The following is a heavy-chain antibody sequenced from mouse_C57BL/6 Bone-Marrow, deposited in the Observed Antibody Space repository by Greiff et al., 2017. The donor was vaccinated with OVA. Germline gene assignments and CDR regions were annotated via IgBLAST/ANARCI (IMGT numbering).Heavy chain of an antibody. V-gene: IGHV1-81*01. CDR1: GYTFTSYG. CDR2: IYPRSGNP. CDR3: ARSMGSNYGYFDV. Sequence: VQLKESGGELARPGASVKLSCKASGYTFTSYGISWVKQRTGQGLEWIGEIYPRSGNPYYNEKFKGKATMTADKSSSTAYMALRSLTSEDSAVYFCARSMGSNYGYFDVWGTGTTVTVSS. D-gene: IGHD2-3*01. J-gene: IGHJ1*03.